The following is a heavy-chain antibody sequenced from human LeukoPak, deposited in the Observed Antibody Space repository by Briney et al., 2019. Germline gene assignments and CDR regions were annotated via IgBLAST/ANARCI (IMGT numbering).Heavy chain of an antibody. Sequence: SETLSLTCTVSGGSISSYYWSWIRQPPGKGLEWIGYIYTSGSTNYNPSLKSRVTISVDTSKNQFSLKLSSVTAADTAVYYCARLDRSKWNFDTPDYYYYYYMDVWGKGTTVTVSS. V-gene: IGHV4-4*09. CDR2: IYTSGST. J-gene: IGHJ6*03. CDR1: GGSISSYY. D-gene: IGHD1-20*01. CDR3: ARLDRSKWNFDTPDYYYYYYMDV.